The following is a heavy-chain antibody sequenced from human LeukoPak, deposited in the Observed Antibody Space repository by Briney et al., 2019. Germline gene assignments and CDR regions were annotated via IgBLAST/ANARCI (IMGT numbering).Heavy chain of an antibody. Sequence: SETLSLTCAVYGGSFSGYFWSWIRQSPGKGLEWIGEIKHDGSTTYNPSLESRVTMSVDTSTNQISLEMTSVTAADTAVYYCARGDCSSTICYSPMDVWGKGTTVTVSS. CDR2: IKHDGST. CDR3: ARGDCSSTICYSPMDV. D-gene: IGHD2-2*01. V-gene: IGHV4-34*01. J-gene: IGHJ6*03. CDR1: GGSFSGYF.